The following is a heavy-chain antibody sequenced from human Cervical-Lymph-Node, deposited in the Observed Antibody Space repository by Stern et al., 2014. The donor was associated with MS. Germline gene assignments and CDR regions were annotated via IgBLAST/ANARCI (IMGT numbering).Heavy chain of an antibody. J-gene: IGHJ4*02. CDR1: GGSISSRY. CDR2: ISHSGEP. CDR3: ARLSTAVDF. V-gene: IGHV4-59*08. Sequence: QVQLQESGPGLVKPSETLSLTCAVSGGSISSRYWGWIRQPPGKGLEWIGLISHSGEPKYNPSPKSRVTISLDTSKTQFSRKVTSVTAADTAVYYCARLSTAVDFWGQGTLVTVSS.